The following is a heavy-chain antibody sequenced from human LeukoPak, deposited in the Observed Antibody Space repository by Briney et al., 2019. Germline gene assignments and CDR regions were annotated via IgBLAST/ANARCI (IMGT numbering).Heavy chain of an antibody. V-gene: IGHV4-34*01. Sequence: SETLSLTCAVYGGSFSGYYWSWIRQPPGKGLEWIGENNHSGSTNYNPSLKIRVTISVDTSKNQFSLKLSSVTAADAAVYYCARGRIVVVVSVAFDIWGQGTMVTVSS. J-gene: IGHJ3*02. CDR3: ARGRIVVVVSVAFDI. CDR1: GGSFSGYY. CDR2: NNHSGST. D-gene: IGHD2-15*01.